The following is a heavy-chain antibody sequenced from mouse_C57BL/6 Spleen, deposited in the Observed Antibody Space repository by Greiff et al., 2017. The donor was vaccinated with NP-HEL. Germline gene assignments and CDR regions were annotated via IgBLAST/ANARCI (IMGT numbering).Heavy chain of an antibody. J-gene: IGHJ4*01. V-gene: IGHV1-64*01. CDR2: IHPNSGST. CDR3: ARGGYYRKGYAMDY. CDR1: GYTFTSYW. Sequence: QVQLKQPGAELVKPGASVKLSCKASGYTFTSYWMHWVKQRPGQGLEWIGMIHPNSGSTNYNEKFKSKATLTVDKSSSTAYMQLSSLTSEDSAVYYCARGGYYRKGYAMDYWGQGTSVTVSS. D-gene: IGHD2-3*01.